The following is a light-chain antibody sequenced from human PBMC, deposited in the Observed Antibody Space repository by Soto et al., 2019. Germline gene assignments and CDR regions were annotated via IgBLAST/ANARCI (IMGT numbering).Light chain of an antibody. J-gene: IGKJ4*01. Sequence: ERVLTQSPGTLSLSPGERATLSCKASQSVTSNHLVWYQQMPGQAPRLLIGGASRRATGVPDRFTGSGSGTDFYLTIDRLEPEDAAMNYCQQYATSPRTFGGGT. CDR1: QSVTSNH. CDR2: GAS. CDR3: QQYATSPRT. V-gene: IGKV3-20*01.